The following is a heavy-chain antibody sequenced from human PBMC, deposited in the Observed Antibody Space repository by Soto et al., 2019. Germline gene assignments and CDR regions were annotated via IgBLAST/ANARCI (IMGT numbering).Heavy chain of an antibody. J-gene: IGHJ6*02. CDR3: ASHNDYGDYGVRVWYGMDV. CDR1: GFTGSANH. Sequence: GGSLRLSCAASGFTGSANHMSWVRQAPGKGLEWVSYISSSSSTIYYADSVKGRFTISRDNAKNSLYLQMNSLRDEDTAVYYCASHNDYGDYGVRVWYGMDVWGQGTTVTVSS. D-gene: IGHD4-17*01. V-gene: IGHV3-48*02. CDR2: ISSSSSTI.